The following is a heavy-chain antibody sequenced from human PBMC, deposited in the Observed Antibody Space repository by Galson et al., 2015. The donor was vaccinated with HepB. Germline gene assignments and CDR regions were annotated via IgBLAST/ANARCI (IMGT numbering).Heavy chain of an antibody. D-gene: IGHD6-19*01. CDR1: GFTVSSNY. CDR2: IYAGGNT. Sequence: SLRLSCAASGFTVSSNYMSWVRQAPGKGLEWVSTIYAGGNTLYADSVKGRLTISRDNRKNTMSLQMNSLRVDDTAVYYCARAYSSGWEGYFDYWGQGTLVAVSS. CDR3: ARAYSSGWEGYFDY. V-gene: IGHV3-66*01. J-gene: IGHJ4*02.